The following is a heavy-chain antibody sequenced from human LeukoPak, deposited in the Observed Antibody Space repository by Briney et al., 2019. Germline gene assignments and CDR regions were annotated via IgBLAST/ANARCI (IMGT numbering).Heavy chain of an antibody. D-gene: IGHD1-14*01. V-gene: IGHV3-30*03. CDR2: ISYDGSNK. Sequence: GGSLRLSCAASGFTFSSYGMHWVRQAPGKGLEWVAVISYDGSNKYYADSVKGRFTISRDNAKNSLYLQMNSLRAEDTAVYYCARGAVSYGMDVWGQGTTVTVSS. J-gene: IGHJ6*02. CDR1: GFTFSSYG. CDR3: ARGAVSYGMDV.